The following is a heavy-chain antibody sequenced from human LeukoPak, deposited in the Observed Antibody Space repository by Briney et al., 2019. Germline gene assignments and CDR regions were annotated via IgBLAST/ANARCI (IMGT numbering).Heavy chain of an antibody. CDR2: INPNSGGT. CDR1: GYTFTGYY. CDR3: ASLMITFGGVIVTDAFDI. J-gene: IGHJ3*02. Sequence: GASVKVSGKASGYTFTGYYMHWVRQAPGQGLEWMGWINPNSGGTNYAQKFQGRVTMTRDTSISTAYMELSRLRSDDTAVYYCASLMITFGGVIVTDAFDIWGQGTMVTVSS. D-gene: IGHD3-16*02. V-gene: IGHV1-2*02.